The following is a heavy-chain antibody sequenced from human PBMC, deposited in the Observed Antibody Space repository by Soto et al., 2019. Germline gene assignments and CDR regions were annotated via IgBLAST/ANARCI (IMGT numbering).Heavy chain of an antibody. J-gene: IGHJ6*02. D-gene: IGHD2-15*01. CDR1: GGTFSSYA. CDR3: ARDRTGYCSGGSCYGYYYYYGMDV. V-gene: IGHV1-69*12. CDR2: IIPIFGTA. Sequence: QVQLVQSGAEVRKPGSSVKVSCKASGGTFSSYAISWVRQAPGQGLEWMGGIIPIFGTANYAQKFQGRVTITADESTSTADMELSRLRSEDTAVYYCARDRTGYCSGGSCYGYYYYYGMDVWGQGTTVTVSS.